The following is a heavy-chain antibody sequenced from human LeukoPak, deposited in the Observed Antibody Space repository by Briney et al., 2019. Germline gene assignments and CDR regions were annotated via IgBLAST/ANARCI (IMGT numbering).Heavy chain of an antibody. J-gene: IGHJ4*02. Sequence: PGGSLRLSCAASGFSVSVNYMSWVRQAPGKGLEWVSVLFASGYSKYADSVKGRFTISRDNSKNTLYLQMNSLRAEDTAVYYCAKSPVAGLYYFDYWGQGTLVTVSS. CDR3: AKSPVAGLYYFDY. CDR1: GFSVSVNY. D-gene: IGHD6-19*01. CDR2: LFASGYS. V-gene: IGHV3-66*01.